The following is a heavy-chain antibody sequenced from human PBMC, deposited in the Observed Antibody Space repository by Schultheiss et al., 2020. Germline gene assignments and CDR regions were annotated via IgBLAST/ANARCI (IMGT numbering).Heavy chain of an antibody. CDR3: ARDGRREGRDNAFDL. V-gene: IGHV3-48*02. J-gene: IGHJ3*01. CDR1: GFTFSSYS. CDR2: ISTTGSII. Sequence: GGSLRLSCAASGFTFSSYSMNWVRQAPGKGLEWVSYISTTGSIIYYADSVKGRFTISRDNAMNSLYLQMNSLRDEDTAVYYCARDGRREGRDNAFDLWGQGTLVTVSS.